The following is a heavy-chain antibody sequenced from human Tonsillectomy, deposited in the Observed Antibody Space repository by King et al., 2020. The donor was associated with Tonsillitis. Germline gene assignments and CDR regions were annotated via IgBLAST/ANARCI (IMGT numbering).Heavy chain of an antibody. V-gene: IGHV4-31*03. D-gene: IGHD3-16*02. Sequence: VQLQESGPGLVKPSQTLSLTCTVSGGSISSGDYYWSWIRQHPGKGLEWIGYIYYSGSPYYNPSLKSRVTISVDTSKNQFSLKLSSVTAADTAVYYCATSYVWGSYRLDYWGQGTLVTVSS. J-gene: IGHJ4*02. CDR2: IYYSGSP. CDR1: GGSISSGDYY. CDR3: ATSYVWGSYRLDY.